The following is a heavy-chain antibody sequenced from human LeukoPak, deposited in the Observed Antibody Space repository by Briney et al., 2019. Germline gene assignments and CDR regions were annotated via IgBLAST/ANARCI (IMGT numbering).Heavy chain of an antibody. Sequence: GGSLRLSCAASGFTFSNYVMHWVRQAPGKGLEWVALIWFDGNNKYYADSVKGRFTISRDISKNTLYLQTNSLRAEDTAVYYCARDVVATIGYFDYWGQGTLVTVSS. CDR2: IWFDGNNK. V-gene: IGHV3-33*01. D-gene: IGHD5-12*01. CDR1: GFTFSNYV. CDR3: ARDVVATIGYFDY. J-gene: IGHJ4*02.